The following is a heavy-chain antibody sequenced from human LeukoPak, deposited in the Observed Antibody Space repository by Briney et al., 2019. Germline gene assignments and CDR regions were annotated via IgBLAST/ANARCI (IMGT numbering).Heavy chain of an antibody. CDR1: GYTFTGYY. Sequence: ASEKVSCKASGYTFTGYYMHWVRQAPGQGLEWMGWINPNSGGTNYAQKFQGRVTMTRDTSISTAYMELSRLRSDDTAVYYCAREVRKWLRSLGYFDYWGQGTLVTVSS. J-gene: IGHJ4*02. CDR2: INPNSGGT. D-gene: IGHD5-12*01. CDR3: AREVRKWLRSLGYFDY. V-gene: IGHV1-2*02.